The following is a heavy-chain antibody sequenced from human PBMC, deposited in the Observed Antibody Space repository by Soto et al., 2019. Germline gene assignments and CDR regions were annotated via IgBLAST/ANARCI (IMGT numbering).Heavy chain of an antibody. V-gene: IGHV3-23*01. J-gene: IGHJ5*02. CDR3: ATLSSADYH. Sequence: GGSLRLSCAAPGFTFSSYAMSCVRQGPGKGLEWVSAISGSGGSTYYADSVKGRFTISRDNSKNTLYLQMNSLRAEDTSVYYCATLSSADYHWGQGTLVTV. CDR2: ISGSGGST. CDR1: GFTFSSYA.